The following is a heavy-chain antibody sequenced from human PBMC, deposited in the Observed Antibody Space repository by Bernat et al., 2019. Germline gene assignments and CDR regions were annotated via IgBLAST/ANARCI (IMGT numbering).Heavy chain of an antibody. Sequence: EVQLVESGGGLVQPGRSLRLSCAASGFTFDDYAMHWVRQAPGKGLEWVSGISWNSGSIGYADSVKGRFTISRDNAKNSLYLQMNCLRAEDTALYYCAKGLDYYGSGSYSYWGQGTLVTVSS. CDR1: GFTFDDYA. J-gene: IGHJ4*02. CDR3: AKGLDYYGSGSYSY. CDR2: ISWNSGSI. D-gene: IGHD3-10*01. V-gene: IGHV3-9*01.